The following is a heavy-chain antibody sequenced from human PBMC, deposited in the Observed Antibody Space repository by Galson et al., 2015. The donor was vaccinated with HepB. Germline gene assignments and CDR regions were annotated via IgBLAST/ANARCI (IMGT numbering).Heavy chain of an antibody. Sequence: SVKVSCKASGGTFSSNGLSWVRQGPGQGLEWMGRIIPVVGLVKYAQKFQGRVTITADTSTSTAYMEMSSLRSEDTAVYFCAKEGYGSESHYYYYMDVWGKGTTLTVSS. CDR2: IIPVVGLV. CDR3: AKEGYGSESHYYYYMDV. D-gene: IGHD3-10*01. V-gene: IGHV1-69*04. J-gene: IGHJ6*03. CDR1: GGTFSSNG.